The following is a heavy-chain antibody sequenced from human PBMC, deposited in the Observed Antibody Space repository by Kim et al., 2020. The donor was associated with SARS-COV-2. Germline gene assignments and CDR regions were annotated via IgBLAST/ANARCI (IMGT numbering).Heavy chain of an antibody. CDR2: ISSSSSYI. J-gene: IGHJ4*02. Sequence: GGSLRLSCAASGFTFSSYSMNWVRQAPGKGLEWVSSISSSSSYIYYADSVKGRFTISRDNAKNSLYLQMNSLRAEDTAVYYCAREGAYCSSTSCYGPFDYWGQGTLVTVSS. CDR3: AREGAYCSSTSCYGPFDY. D-gene: IGHD2-2*01. V-gene: IGHV3-21*01. CDR1: GFTFSSYS.